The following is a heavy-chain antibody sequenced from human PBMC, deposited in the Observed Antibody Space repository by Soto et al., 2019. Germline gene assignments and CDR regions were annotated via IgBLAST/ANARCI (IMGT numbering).Heavy chain of an antibody. D-gene: IGHD5-18*01. Sequence: ASVKVSCKASGGTFSSYAISWVRQAPGQGLEWMGGIIPIFGTANYAQKFQGRVTITADESTSTAYMELSSLRSEDTAVYYCARYSYGLSLFDYWGQGTLVTVSS. CDR3: ARYSYGLSLFDY. V-gene: IGHV1-69*13. CDR2: IIPIFGTA. CDR1: GGTFSSYA. J-gene: IGHJ4*02.